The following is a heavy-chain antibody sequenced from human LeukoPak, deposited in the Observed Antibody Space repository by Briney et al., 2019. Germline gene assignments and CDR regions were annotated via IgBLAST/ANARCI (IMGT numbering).Heavy chain of an antibody. CDR2: IYPGDSRI. Sequence: GESLKISCQGFGYSFTNYWIGWVRQMPGKGMEWMGGIYPGDSRIRYNPSFQGQVTISVYRSISTAYLQWVSLKASDSAMYYCACRDLTSTWSFPWGQGTLVTVSS. V-gene: IGHV5-51*01. D-gene: IGHD6-13*01. CDR3: ACRDLTSTWSFP. J-gene: IGHJ5*02. CDR1: GYSFTNYW.